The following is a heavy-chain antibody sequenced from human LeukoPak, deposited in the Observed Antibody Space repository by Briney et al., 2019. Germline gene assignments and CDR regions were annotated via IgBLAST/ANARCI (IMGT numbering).Heavy chain of an antibody. V-gene: IGHV3-74*01. CDR3: ARVSSGSYFGYYYYYMDV. CDR1: GFTFSNYW. D-gene: IGHD1-26*01. CDR2: INSDGSST. Sequence: GSLRLSCAASGFTFSNYWMHWVRQAPGKGLVWVSRINSDGSSTSYADSVKGRFTISRDNAKNTLYLQMNSLRAEDTAVYYCARVSSGSYFGYYYYYMDVWGKGTTVTVSS. J-gene: IGHJ6*03.